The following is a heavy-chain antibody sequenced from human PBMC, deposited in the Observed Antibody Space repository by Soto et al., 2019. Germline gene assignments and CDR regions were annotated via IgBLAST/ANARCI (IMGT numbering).Heavy chain of an antibody. D-gene: IGHD3-16*02. CDR3: ARTRGTAITFGGVIVTPHDY. V-gene: IGHV4-34*01. CDR1: GGSFSGYY. J-gene: IGHJ4*02. Sequence: TLSRTCGVYGGSFSGYYWSWIRQPPGKGLEWIGEINHSGSTNYNPSLKSRVTISVDTSKNQFSLKLSSVTAADTAVYYCARTRGTAITFGGVIVTPHDYWGQGTLVTVSS. CDR2: INHSGST.